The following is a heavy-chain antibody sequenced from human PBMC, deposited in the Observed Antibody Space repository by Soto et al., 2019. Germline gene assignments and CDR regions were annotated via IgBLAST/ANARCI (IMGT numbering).Heavy chain of an antibody. D-gene: IGHD2-8*01. CDR1: GFAITCNA. CDR3: ARIESTDGSLYRHFDY. Sequence: GASVKPTSKASGFAITCNAMHWVRQAPGQRLEWMGWINAGNGNTKYSQKFQGRVTITRDTSASTAYMELNSLRDEDTAVYYCARIESTDGSLYRHFDYWGQGTLVTVSS. CDR2: INAGNGNT. J-gene: IGHJ4*02. V-gene: IGHV1-3*01.